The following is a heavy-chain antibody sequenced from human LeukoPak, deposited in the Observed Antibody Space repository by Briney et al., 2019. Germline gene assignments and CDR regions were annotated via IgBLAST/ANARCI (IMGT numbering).Heavy chain of an antibody. CDR2: INHSGST. CDR1: GGSFSGYY. J-gene: IGHJ4*02. V-gene: IGHV4-34*01. D-gene: IGHD4-23*01. Sequence: SETLSLTCAVYGGSFSGYYWSWIRQPPGKGLEWIGEINHSGSTNYNPSLKSRVTISVDTSKNQFFLKLSSVTAADTAVYYCARGLRISDYGGNRDYWGQGTLVTVSS. CDR3: ARGLRISDYGGNRDY.